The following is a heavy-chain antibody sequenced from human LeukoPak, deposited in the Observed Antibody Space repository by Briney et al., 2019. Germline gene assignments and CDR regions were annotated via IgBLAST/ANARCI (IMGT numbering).Heavy chain of an antibody. CDR1: GGSISSYY. CDR3: ARGGAGDSWSGYYTGI. CDR2: IYYSGST. V-gene: IGHV4-59*08. J-gene: IGHJ4*02. Sequence: SETLSLTCTVSGGSISSYYWSWIRQPPGKGLERIGYIYYSGSTNYNPSLRSRVTISVDTSKNQFSLKLSSVTAADTAVYYCARGGAGDSWSGYYTGIWGQGTLVTVSS. D-gene: IGHD3-3*01.